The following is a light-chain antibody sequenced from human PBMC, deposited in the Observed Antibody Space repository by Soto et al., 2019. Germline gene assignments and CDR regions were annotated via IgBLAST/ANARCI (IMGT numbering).Light chain of an antibody. CDR2: EVS. Sequence: QSALTQPASVSGSPGQSITISCTGTSSDVGGYNYVSWYQQHPGEAPKLMIYEVSNRPSGVSNRFSGSQSGNTASLTISGLQAEDEADYYCSSYTSNARVFGPGTKLTVL. CDR3: SSYTSNARV. V-gene: IGLV2-14*01. J-gene: IGLJ1*01. CDR1: SSDVGGYNY.